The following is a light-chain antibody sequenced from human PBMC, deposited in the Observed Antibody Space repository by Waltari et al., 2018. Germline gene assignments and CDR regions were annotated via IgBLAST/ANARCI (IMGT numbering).Light chain of an antibody. CDR2: GKN. Sequence: SSELTQHPAVSVALGQTVRTTCQGDNRRSYYASWYQQKPGQAPVLVIYGKNNRPSGTPDRFSGSSSGNTASLTITGAQAEDEADYCCISRDSSGNRVFGTGTKVTVL. CDR1: NRRSYY. J-gene: IGLJ1*01. CDR3: ISRDSSGNRV. V-gene: IGLV3-19*01.